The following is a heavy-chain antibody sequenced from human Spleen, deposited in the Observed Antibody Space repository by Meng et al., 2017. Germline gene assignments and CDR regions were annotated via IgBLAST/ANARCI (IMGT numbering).Heavy chain of an antibody. CDR3: AREAYSTSLSSATGFDY. J-gene: IGHJ4*02. CDR2: INHSGST. Sequence: QVQLRQWGAGPLKPSETLSRTCAVYGGSFSGFYWNWFRQPPGKGLEWIEEINHSGSTNINPSLKSRVTILADTSKNQFSLKVRSVTAADTAVYYCAREAYSTSLSSATGFDYWGQGTLVTVSS. D-gene: IGHD6-13*01. CDR1: GGSFSGFY. V-gene: IGHV4-34*01.